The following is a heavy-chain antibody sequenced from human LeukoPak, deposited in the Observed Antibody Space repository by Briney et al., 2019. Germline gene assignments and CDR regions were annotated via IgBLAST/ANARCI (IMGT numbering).Heavy chain of an antibody. CDR2: ISYDGSNK. D-gene: IGHD6-13*01. Sequence: GGSLRLSCAASGFTFSSYGMHWVRQAPGKGLEWVAVISYDGSNKYYADSVKGRFTISRDNSKNTLYLQMNSLRAEDTAVYYCAKLFSGRPKNSSSWPYYYYYGMDVWGQGTTVTVSS. V-gene: IGHV3-30*18. CDR1: GFTFSSYG. CDR3: AKLFSGRPKNSSSWPYYYYYGMDV. J-gene: IGHJ6*02.